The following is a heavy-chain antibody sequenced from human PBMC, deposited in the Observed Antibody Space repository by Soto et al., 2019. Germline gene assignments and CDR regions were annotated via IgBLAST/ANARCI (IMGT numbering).Heavy chain of an antibody. CDR1: GGSISSGDYY. V-gene: IGHV4-30-4*01. CDR2: IYYSGST. D-gene: IGHD6-19*01. CDR3: ARFSGQWLVRNAFDI. J-gene: IGHJ3*02. Sequence: SETLSLTCTVSGGSISSGDYYWSWIRQPPGKGLEWIGYIYYSGSTYYNPSLKSRVTISVDTSKNQFSLKLSSVTAADTAVYNCARFSGQWLVRNAFDIWGQGTMVTVSS.